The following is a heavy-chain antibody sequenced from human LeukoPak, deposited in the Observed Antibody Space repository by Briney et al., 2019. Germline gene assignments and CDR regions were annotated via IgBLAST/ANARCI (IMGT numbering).Heavy chain of an antibody. J-gene: IGHJ4*02. Sequence: ASVKVSCKVSGYTLTELSMHWVRQAPGKGLEWMGGFDPEDGETIYAQKFQGRVTITTDESTSTAYMELSSLRSEDTAVYYCARGASIYDFEYFDYWGQGTLVTVSS. CDR2: FDPEDGET. V-gene: IGHV1-24*01. CDR1: GYTLTELS. CDR3: ARGASIYDFEYFDY. D-gene: IGHD3-3*01.